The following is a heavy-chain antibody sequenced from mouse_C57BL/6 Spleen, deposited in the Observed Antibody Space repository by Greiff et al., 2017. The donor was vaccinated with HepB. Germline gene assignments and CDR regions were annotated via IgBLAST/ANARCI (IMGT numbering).Heavy chain of an antibody. J-gene: IGHJ2*01. V-gene: IGHV1-69*01. CDR2: IDPSDSYT. CDR3: ARSGWDY. D-gene: IGHD3-1*01. CDR1: GYTFTSYW. Sequence: QVQLQQPGAELVMPGASVKLSCKASGYTFTSYWMHWVKQRPGQGLEWIGEIDPSDSYTNYNQKFKGKSTLTVDKSSSTAYMQLSSQTSEDSAVYYCARSGWDYWGQGTTLTVSS.